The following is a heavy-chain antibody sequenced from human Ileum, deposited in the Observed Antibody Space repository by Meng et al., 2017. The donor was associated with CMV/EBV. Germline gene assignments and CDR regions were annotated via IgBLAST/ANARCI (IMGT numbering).Heavy chain of an antibody. J-gene: IGHJ4*02. V-gene: IGHV1-2*02. CDR2: INPNSGGT. Sequence: SGHTFTGYYMHWVRQAPGQGLEWMGWINPNSGGTNYAQKFQGRVTMTRDTSISTAYMELSRLRSDDTAVYYCARRGSGSYSGGVIDYWGQGTLVTVSS. CDR1: GHTFTGYY. D-gene: IGHD1-26*01. CDR3: ARRGSGSYSGGVIDY.